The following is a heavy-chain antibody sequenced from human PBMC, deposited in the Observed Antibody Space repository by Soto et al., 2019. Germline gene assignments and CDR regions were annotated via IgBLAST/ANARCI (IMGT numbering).Heavy chain of an antibody. D-gene: IGHD2-21*02. V-gene: IGHV4-4*02. CDR1: GVSISGSNW. J-gene: IGHJ5*02. CDR2: VYHSGGA. CDR3: ATHVVETPKGRRGWFDP. Sequence: VQLQESGPGLVKPSGTLSLTCNVSGVSISGSNWWSWVRQSPGKGLEWIGEVYHSGGANYNPSFKSRVIISVDTSKNQFSLQLSSVTAADTAIYYCATHVVETPKGRRGWFDPWGQGTLVTVSS.